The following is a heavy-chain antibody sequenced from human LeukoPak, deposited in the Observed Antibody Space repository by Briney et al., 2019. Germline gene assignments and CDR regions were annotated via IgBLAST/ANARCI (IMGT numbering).Heavy chain of an antibody. V-gene: IGHV3-30-3*01. J-gene: IGHJ4*02. D-gene: IGHD4-17*01. CDR3: AREHSVTKYQLDY. Sequence: GGSLRLSCAASGFPFSTYAMYWVRQAPGKGLEWVALISYDGGNEDYADSVKGRFTISRDDSQNTLYLQMNSLRAEDTAVFYCAREHSVTKYQLDYWGQGTLVTVSS. CDR1: GFPFSTYA. CDR2: ISYDGGNE.